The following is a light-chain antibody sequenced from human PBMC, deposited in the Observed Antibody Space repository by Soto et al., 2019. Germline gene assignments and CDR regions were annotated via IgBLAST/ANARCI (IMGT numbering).Light chain of an antibody. V-gene: IGKV1-5*03. Sequence: DIQMTQSPSTLSASVGVRVTITCRASQSISSWLAWYQQKPGKAPKLLIYKASSLESGVPSRFSGSGSGTEFTLTISSLQPDDFATYYCQQYNSYLYTFGQGTKVDIK. CDR2: KAS. CDR1: QSISSW. J-gene: IGKJ2*01. CDR3: QQYNSYLYT.